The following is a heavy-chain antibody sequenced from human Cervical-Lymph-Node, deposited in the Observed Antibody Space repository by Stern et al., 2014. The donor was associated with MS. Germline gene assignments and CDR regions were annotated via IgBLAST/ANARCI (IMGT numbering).Heavy chain of an antibody. CDR3: ARGSFRYDSSGYYHAPFDY. CDR2: IYPGESDT. D-gene: IGHD3-22*01. J-gene: IGHJ4*02. CDR1: GYSFTSYW. V-gene: IGHV5-51*03. Sequence: EVQLVESGAEVKKPGESLKISCKGSGYSFTSYWIGWVRQMPGKGLEWMGIIYPGESDTRYSPSFQGQVTISADKSISTAYLQWSSLKASDTAMYYCARGSFRYDSSGYYHAPFDYWGQGTLVTVSS.